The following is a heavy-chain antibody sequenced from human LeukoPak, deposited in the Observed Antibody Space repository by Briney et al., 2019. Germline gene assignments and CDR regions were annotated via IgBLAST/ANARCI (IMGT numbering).Heavy chain of an antibody. J-gene: IGHJ3*02. CDR3: ARIRVGYNDAYDI. D-gene: IGHD5-24*01. V-gene: IGHV1-46*01. Sequence: GASVKVSCKASGYTFTGYYIHWVRQAPGQRLEWMGLINPGGDNTDYAQNFQGRLTMTSDTSARTVYMELSSLRSDDTAVYYCARIRVGYNDAYDIWGQGTLVTVTS. CDR1: GYTFTGYY. CDR2: INPGGDNT.